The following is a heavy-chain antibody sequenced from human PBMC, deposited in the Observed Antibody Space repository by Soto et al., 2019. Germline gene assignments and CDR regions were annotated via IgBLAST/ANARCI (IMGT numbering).Heavy chain of an antibody. CDR2: ISSSSAYI. Sequence: EVHLVEAGGGLVKPGESLTLSCAASGFTFGSFTLNWVRQAPGKGLERVSSISSSSAYIYYAESVKGRFTISRDNARSTLYLQMNSLRLDDTAVYFCARDGLTFGGDWGQGTLVAVSS. J-gene: IGHJ4*02. CDR1: GFTFGSFT. V-gene: IGHV3-21*06. CDR3: ARDGLTFGGD. D-gene: IGHD3-16*01.